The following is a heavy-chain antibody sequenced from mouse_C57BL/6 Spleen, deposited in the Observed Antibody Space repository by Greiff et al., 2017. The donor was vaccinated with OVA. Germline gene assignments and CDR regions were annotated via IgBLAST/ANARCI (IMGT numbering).Heavy chain of an antibody. J-gene: IGHJ4*01. Sequence: EVKLMESGGGLVKPGGSLKLSCAASGFTFSSYAMSWVRQTPEKRLEWVATISDGGSYTYYPDNVKGRFTISRDNAKNNLYLQMSHLKSEDTAMDYCARYGGSSYGYYAMDYWGQGTSVTVSS. CDR1: GFTFSSYA. D-gene: IGHD1-1*01. V-gene: IGHV5-4*03. CDR2: ISDGGSYT. CDR3: ARYGGSSYGYYAMDY.